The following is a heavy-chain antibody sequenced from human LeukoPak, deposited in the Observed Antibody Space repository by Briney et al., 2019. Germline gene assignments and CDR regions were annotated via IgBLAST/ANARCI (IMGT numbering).Heavy chain of an antibody. J-gene: IGHJ6*03. CDR1: GFTFSSYA. D-gene: IGHD5-12*01. Sequence: GGSLRLSCAASGFTFSSYAMSWVRQAPGKGLEWVSAISGSGGSTYYADSVKGRFTISRDNSKNTLYLQMNSLRAEDTAVYYCAKDTVKVTTIRRVPHYMDVWGKGTTVTISS. CDR2: ISGSGGST. V-gene: IGHV3-23*01. CDR3: AKDTVKVTTIRRVPHYMDV.